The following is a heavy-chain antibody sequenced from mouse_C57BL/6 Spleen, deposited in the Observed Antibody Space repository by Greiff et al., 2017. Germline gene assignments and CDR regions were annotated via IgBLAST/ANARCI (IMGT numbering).Heavy chain of an antibody. CDR1: GYTFTDYE. J-gene: IGHJ3*01. D-gene: IGHD1-1*02. CDR2: IDPETGGT. CDR3: TRWWDWFAY. Sequence: QVQLQQSGAELVRPGASVTLSCKASGYTFTDYEMHWVKQTPVPGLAWIGAIDPETGGTAYNQKFKGKAILTADKSSSTAYMELRSLTSEDSAVYYCTRWWDWFAYWGQRALVTVSA. V-gene: IGHV1-15*01.